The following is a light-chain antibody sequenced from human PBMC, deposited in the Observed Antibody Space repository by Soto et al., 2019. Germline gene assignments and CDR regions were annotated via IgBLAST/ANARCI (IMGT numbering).Light chain of an antibody. CDR3: QRYNNRPRT. V-gene: IGKV3-15*01. Sequence: EIAMTNSADTLTLSPGERATLSCRASRSVSGHVARSQHLLGQAPRLLIYGASTRATGIPARFSVIGSGTQFTLSICRVQTEDFAVYDCQRYNNRPRTFGQGTKVDIK. CDR2: GAS. J-gene: IGKJ1*01. CDR1: RSVSGH.